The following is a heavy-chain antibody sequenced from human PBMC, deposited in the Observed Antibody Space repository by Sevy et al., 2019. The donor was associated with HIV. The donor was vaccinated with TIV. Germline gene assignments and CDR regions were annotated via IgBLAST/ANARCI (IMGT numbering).Heavy chain of an antibody. CDR3: AKNGYDFWSGPVDY. J-gene: IGHJ4*02. V-gene: IGHV3-23*01. CDR1: GFTFSSYA. Sequence: GGSLRLSCAASGFTFSSYAMSWVRQAPGKGLEWVSGISGSGGSTYYADSVKGRFTISRDNSKNTLYLQMNSLRAEDTAVYYCAKNGYDFWSGPVDYWGLGTLVTVSS. D-gene: IGHD3-3*01. CDR2: ISGSGGST.